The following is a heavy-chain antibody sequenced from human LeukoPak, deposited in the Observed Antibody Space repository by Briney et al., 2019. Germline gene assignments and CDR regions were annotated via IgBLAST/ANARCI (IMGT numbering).Heavy chain of an antibody. D-gene: IGHD6-13*01. Sequence: RGESLKISCKASGYSFTSNWISWVRRVPAKGREWRGRIDPSDSYTNYSPSFQGHVTMSVDESISTAYLQWSSLKASDTAMFYCARRDRYTWYSFDYWGQGTLVTVSS. J-gene: IGHJ4*02. V-gene: IGHV5-10-1*01. CDR3: ARRDRYTWYSFDY. CDR1: GYSFTSNW. CDR2: IDPSDSYT.